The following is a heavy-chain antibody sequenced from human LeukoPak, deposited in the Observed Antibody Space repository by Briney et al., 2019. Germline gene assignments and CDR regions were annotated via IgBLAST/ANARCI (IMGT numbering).Heavy chain of an antibody. CDR1: GFTFTDYT. Sequence: PGGSLRFSCAVSGFTFTDYTLHWVRQAPGKGLEWVAVISYDGSKGYYVDSVKGRFIISRDNSRDTLYLQLNSLRPEDTALYYCARTSQYCSGWWAWDYWGQGTLVTVSS. V-gene: IGHV3-30*04. D-gene: IGHD6-19*01. CDR3: ARTSQYCSGWWAWDY. J-gene: IGHJ4*02. CDR2: ISYDGSKG.